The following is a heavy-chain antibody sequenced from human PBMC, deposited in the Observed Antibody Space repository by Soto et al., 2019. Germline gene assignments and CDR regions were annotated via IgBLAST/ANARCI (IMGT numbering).Heavy chain of an antibody. Sequence: ASVKVSCKASGYTFTNFHLHWVRLAPGQGLEWMGMIAPSGGSTSFAQKFQGRVTMTRDTSTSTVYMELSSLRSEDTATYYCAHSPRLLPIDYWGQGTLVTVSS. J-gene: IGHJ4*02. V-gene: IGHV1-46*01. D-gene: IGHD3-22*01. CDR1: GYTFTNFH. CDR3: AHSPRLLPIDY. CDR2: IAPSGGST.